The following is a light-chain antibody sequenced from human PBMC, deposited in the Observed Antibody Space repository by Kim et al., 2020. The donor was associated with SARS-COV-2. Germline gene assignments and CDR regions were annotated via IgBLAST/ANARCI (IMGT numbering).Light chain of an antibody. V-gene: IGKV3-20*01. Sequence: EMVLTQSPGTLSLSPGERATLSCRASQSVIGSYLAWYQLKPGQAPRLLIDGASSRATGIPDRFSGSGSGTDFTLTISRLEPEDFAVYYCQQYGSSPPLTFGGRTKVDIK. CDR2: GAS. CDR3: QQYGSSPPLT. J-gene: IGKJ4*01. CDR1: QSVIGSY.